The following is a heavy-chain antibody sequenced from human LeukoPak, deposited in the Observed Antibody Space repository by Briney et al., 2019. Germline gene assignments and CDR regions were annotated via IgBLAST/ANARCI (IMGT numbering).Heavy chain of an antibody. D-gene: IGHD2-8*02. J-gene: IGHJ4*02. CDR1: GHSFTSYW. V-gene: IGHV5-51*01. CDR3: ARLDVSTDALDY. Sequence: GESLKISCTGSGHSFTSYWIGWVRQMPGKGLEWMGIIYAGDSDTRYSPSFQGQVTISADKSISTAYLQWSSLEASDTAIYYCARLDVSTDALDYWGQGTLVTVSS. CDR2: IYAGDSDT.